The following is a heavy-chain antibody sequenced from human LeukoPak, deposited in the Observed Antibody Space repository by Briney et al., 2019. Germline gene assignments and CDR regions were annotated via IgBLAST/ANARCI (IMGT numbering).Heavy chain of an antibody. V-gene: IGHV3-66*01. J-gene: IGHJ4*02. CDR1: GFTVTNYY. CDR2: IYSGGDT. Sequence: PGGSLRLSCAASGFTVTNYYMSWVRQAPGKGLGWVSVIYSGGDTFHADSVKGRFTLSRDNSKNILYLQMNSLRAEDTAVYYCTRDPDGWGQGTLVTVSS. CDR3: TRDPDG.